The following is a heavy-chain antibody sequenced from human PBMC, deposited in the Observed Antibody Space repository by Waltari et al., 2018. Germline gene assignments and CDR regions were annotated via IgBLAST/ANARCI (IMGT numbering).Heavy chain of an antibody. V-gene: IGHV4-59*12. J-gene: IGHJ4*02. D-gene: IGHD3-10*02. CDR3: ARDPRDGYYIGAFDY. CDR2: IYYSGST. CDR1: GGSISSYY. Sequence: QVQLQESGPGLVKPSETLSLTCTVSGGSISSYYWSWIRQPPGKGLEWIGYIYYSGSTNYNPSLKSRVTMSVDTSKNQFSLKLSSVTAADTAVYYCARDPRDGYYIGAFDYWGQGTLVTVSS.